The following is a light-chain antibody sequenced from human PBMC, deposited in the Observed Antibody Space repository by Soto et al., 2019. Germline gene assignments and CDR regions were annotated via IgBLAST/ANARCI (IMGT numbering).Light chain of an antibody. J-gene: IGLJ1*01. CDR2: EVT. CDR1: SVDVGGYDY. Sequence: QSVLTQPPSASGSPGQSVTNSCTGTSVDVGGYDYVSWYQQHPGKAPKLMIYEVTKRPLGVPDRFSGSKSGNTASLTVSGLQAEDEADYYCSSYAGSDNPYVFXTGTKVTVL. V-gene: IGLV2-8*01. CDR3: SSYAGSDNPYV.